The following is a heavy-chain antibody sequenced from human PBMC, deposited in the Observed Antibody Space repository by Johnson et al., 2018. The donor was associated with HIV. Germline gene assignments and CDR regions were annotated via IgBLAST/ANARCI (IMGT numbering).Heavy chain of an antibody. J-gene: IGHJ3*01. CDR3: TRGWGYAFDV. V-gene: IGHV3-30*03. Sequence: QVQLVESGGGLIKPGGSLRLSCAASGFTFSNAWMSWVRQAPGKGLEWVAVISYDGSNEYYADSVKGRFTISRDNSKNTLYLQMSSLRTEDTAVYYCTRGWGYAFDVWGQGTMVTVSS. CDR1: GFTFSNAW. D-gene: IGHD3-10*01. CDR2: ISYDGSNE.